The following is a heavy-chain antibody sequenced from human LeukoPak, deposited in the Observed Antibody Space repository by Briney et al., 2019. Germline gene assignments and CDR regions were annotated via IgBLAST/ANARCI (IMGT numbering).Heavy chain of an antibody. CDR2: MNPNSGNT. Sequence: ASVKVSCKASGYTFTSYDINWVRQATGQGLEWMGWMNPNSGNTGYAQKFQGRVTMTRNTSISTAYMELSSLRSEDTAVYYCPRRLSPSYYDFWSGSNSGMDVWGQGTTVTVSS. D-gene: IGHD3-3*01. CDR1: GYTFTSYD. J-gene: IGHJ6*02. CDR3: PRRLSPSYYDFWSGSNSGMDV. V-gene: IGHV1-8*01.